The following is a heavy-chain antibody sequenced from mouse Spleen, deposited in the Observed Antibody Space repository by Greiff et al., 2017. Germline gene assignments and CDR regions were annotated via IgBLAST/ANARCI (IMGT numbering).Heavy chain of an antibody. CDR2: INPNNGGT. CDR1: GYTFTDYN. D-gene: IGHD3-2*01. Sequence: VQLKESGPELVKPGASVKIPCKASGYTFTDYNMDWVKQSHGKSLEWIGDINPNNGGTIYNQKFKGKATLTVDKSSSTAYMELRSLTSEDTAVYYCASGGDSSGYLAWFAYWGQGTLVTVSA. J-gene: IGHJ3*01. V-gene: IGHV1-18*01. CDR3: ASGGDSSGYLAWFAY.